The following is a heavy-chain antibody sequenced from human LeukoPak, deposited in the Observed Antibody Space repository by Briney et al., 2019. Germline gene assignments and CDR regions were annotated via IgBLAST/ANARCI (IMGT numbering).Heavy chain of an antibody. V-gene: IGHV3-23*01. CDR1: GFTFSDYA. D-gene: IGHD2-15*01. CDR3: AKGPGGSRYYFDY. J-gene: IGHJ4*02. CDR2: INGRGATI. Sequence: PGGSLRLSCAASGFASGFTFSDYAVSWVRQAPGKGLEWVASINGRGATIYYADSVKGRFTISRDNSKNTLYLQMNSLRAEDTALYYCAKGPGGSRYYFDYWGQGTLVTVSS.